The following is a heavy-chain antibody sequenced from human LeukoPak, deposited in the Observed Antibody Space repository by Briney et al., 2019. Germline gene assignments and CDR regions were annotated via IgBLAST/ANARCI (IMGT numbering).Heavy chain of an antibody. CDR1: GGSFSGYY. CDR2: INHSGST. D-gene: IGHD3-10*01. CDR3: ARELRFGRYYGSGSYIWFDP. V-gene: IGHV4-34*01. J-gene: IGHJ5*02. Sequence: SETLSLTCAVYGGSFSGYYWSWIRQPPGKGLEWIGEINHSGSTNYNPSLKSRVTISVDTSKNQFSLKLSSVTAADTAVYYCARELRFGRYYGSGSYIWFDPWGQGTLVTVSS.